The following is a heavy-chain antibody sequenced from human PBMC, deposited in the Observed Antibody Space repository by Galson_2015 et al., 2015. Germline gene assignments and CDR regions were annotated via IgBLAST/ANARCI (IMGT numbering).Heavy chain of an antibody. CDR2: ISDEGSIK. CDR1: GFTFSSCG. Sequence: SLRLSCAASGFTFSSCGMHWVRQTPGKGLEWVALISDEGSIKEYADSVKGRFTISRDNSKNTLSLQMNSLRAEDTAIYYCAKDNEGCGSDGHCYSYYSYGMDVWGQGTTVTVSS. J-gene: IGHJ6*02. V-gene: IGHV3-30*18. D-gene: IGHD2-21*01. CDR3: AKDNEGCGSDGHCYSYYSYGMDV.